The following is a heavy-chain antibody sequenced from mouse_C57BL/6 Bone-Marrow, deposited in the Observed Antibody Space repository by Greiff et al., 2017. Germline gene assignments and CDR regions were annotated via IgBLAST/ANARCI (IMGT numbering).Heavy chain of an antibody. CDR2: IDPEDGDT. D-gene: IGHD1-1*01. J-gene: IGHJ3*01. V-gene: IGHV14-1*01. CDR1: GFNIKDYY. Sequence: EVQLQQSGAELVRPGASVKLSCTASGFNIKDYYMHWVKQRPEQGLEWIGRIDPEDGDTEYAPKFQGKATMTADTSSNTAYLQLSSLTSEDTAVYYCTGTYYYGSSPFAYWGQGTLVTVSA. CDR3: TGTYYYGSSPFAY.